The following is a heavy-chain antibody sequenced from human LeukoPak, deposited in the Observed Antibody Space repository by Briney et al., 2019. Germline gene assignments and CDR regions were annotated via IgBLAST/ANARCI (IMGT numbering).Heavy chain of an antibody. D-gene: IGHD2-21*02. CDR1: GGSISSGGYY. CDR2: IYYSGST. V-gene: IGHV4-31*03. Sequence: SETLSLTCPVSGGSISSGGYYWSWIPPPPGKGLEWIGYIYYSGSTYYNPSLKSRVTISVDTSKNQFSLKLSSVTAADTAVYYCARGLLFSWFDPWGQGTLVTVSS. J-gene: IGHJ5*02. CDR3: ARGLLFSWFDP.